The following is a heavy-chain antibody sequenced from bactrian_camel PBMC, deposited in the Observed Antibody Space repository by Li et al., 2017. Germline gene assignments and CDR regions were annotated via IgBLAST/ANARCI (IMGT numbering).Heavy chain of an antibody. D-gene: IGHD6*01. V-gene: IGHV3S53*01. CDR1: GNNCCMFC. Sequence: HVQLVESGGGSVQAGGSLRLSCAASGNNCCMFCMGWVRVGIRNEREGVARIDSDGTTRYADAVAGRFTISKDNAKNTLYLQMSSLQPEDTAMYYCALQYGDNSWDYWGQGTQVTVS. CDR3: ALQYGDNSWDY. CDR2: IDSDGTT. J-gene: IGHJ4*01.